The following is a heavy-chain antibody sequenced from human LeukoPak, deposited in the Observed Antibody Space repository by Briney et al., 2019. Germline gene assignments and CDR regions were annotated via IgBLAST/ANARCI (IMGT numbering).Heavy chain of an antibody. Sequence: GGSLRLSCVASGFTFSIYTMSWVRQAPGKGLEWVPSITSSSSSIYSADSVKGRLTISRDNAKNSLYLEMSSLRDEDTAVYYCARDLAWGAYWGQGTLVTVSS. D-gene: IGHD4/OR15-4a*01. CDR3: ARDLAWGAY. J-gene: IGHJ4*02. CDR2: ITSSSSSI. V-gene: IGHV3-21*01. CDR1: GFTFSIYT.